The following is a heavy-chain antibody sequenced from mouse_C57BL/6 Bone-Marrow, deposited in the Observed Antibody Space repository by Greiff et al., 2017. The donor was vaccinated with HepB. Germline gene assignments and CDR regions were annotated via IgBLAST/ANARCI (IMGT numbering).Heavy chain of an antibody. CDR2: ISSGSSTI. D-gene: IGHD2-4*01. CDR1: GFTFSDYG. CDR3: SRDDYELGYYAMDY. J-gene: IGHJ4*01. V-gene: IGHV5-17*01. Sequence: EVMLVESGGGLVKPGGSLKLSCAASGFTFSDYGMHWVRQAPEKGLEWVAYISSGSSTIYYADTVKGRFTISRDNAKNTLFLQMTSLRSEDTAMYYCSRDDYELGYYAMDYWGQGTSVTVSS.